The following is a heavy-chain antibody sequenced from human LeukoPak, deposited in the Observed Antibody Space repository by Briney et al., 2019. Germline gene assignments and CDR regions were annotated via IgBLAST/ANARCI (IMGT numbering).Heavy chain of an antibody. CDR3: AIRVSGRAFDI. Sequence: PSETLSLTCAVYGGSFSGYYWSWIRQPAGKGLEWIGRIYTSGSTNYNPSLKSRVTISVDTSKNQFPLKLSSVTAADTAVYYCAIRVSGRAFDIWGQGTMVAVSS. CDR2: IYTSGST. J-gene: IGHJ3*02. D-gene: IGHD3-16*01. V-gene: IGHV4-59*10. CDR1: GGSFSGYY.